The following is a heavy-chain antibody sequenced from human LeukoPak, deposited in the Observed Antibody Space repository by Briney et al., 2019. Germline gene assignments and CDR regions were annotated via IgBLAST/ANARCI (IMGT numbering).Heavy chain of an antibody. Sequence: GGSLRLSCAASGFTFSSYAMSWVRQAPGKGLEWVSAISGSGGSTYYADSVKGRFTISRDNSENTLYLQMNSLRAEDTAVYYCAKGNDVLRYFDSFRYWGQGTLVTVSS. D-gene: IGHD3-9*01. CDR2: ISGSGGST. V-gene: IGHV3-23*01. CDR1: GFTFSSYA. J-gene: IGHJ4*02. CDR3: AKGNDVLRYFDSFRY.